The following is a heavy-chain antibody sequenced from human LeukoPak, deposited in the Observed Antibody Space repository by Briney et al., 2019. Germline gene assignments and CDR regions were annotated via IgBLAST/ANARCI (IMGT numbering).Heavy chain of an antibody. CDR1: GFTFSSYC. CDR2: ISSSRSYI. D-gene: IGHD3-10*01. Sequence: GGSLSLSCAPSGFTFSSYCMNWVRQAPGKGREWVSSISSSRSYIYHAASVKGRFTISRVNGKNSLYLQMNSLRAEDTAVYYCARDPAHTMVRGVISNYWGQGTLVTVSS. CDR3: ARDPAHTMVRGVISNY. J-gene: IGHJ4*02. V-gene: IGHV3-21*01.